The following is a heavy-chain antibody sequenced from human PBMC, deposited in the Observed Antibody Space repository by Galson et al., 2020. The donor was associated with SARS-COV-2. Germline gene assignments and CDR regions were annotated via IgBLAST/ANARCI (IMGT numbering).Heavy chain of an antibody. CDR1: GFTFSTYA. CDR2: ISGSGAST. V-gene: IGHV3-23*01. Sequence: GESLKISCAASGFTFSTYAMTWVRQAPGKGLERVSAISGSGASTYYADSVKGRFTISRDNSKNTLYLQMNSLRAEDTALYYCAKVFSDSGGWADGFDMWGQGTMVTVSS. J-gene: IGHJ3*02. CDR3: AKVFSDSGGWADGFDM. D-gene: IGHD6-19*01.